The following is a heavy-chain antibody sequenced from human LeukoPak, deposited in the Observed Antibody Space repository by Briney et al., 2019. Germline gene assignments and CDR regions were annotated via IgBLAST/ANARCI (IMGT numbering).Heavy chain of an antibody. Sequence: ASVKVSCKASGYTFTSYYMHWVRQAPGQGLEWMGVINPSGGSTSYAQKFQGRVTMTRDTSTSTVYMELSSLRSEDTAVYYCARGPLDIVVVPAAVSANWFDPWGQGTLVTVSS. CDR1: GYTFTSYY. J-gene: IGHJ5*02. D-gene: IGHD2-2*03. CDR2: INPSGGST. CDR3: ARGPLDIVVVPAAVSANWFDP. V-gene: IGHV1-46*01.